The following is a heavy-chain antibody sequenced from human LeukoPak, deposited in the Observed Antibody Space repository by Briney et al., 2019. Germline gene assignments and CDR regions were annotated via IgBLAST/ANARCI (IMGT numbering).Heavy chain of an antibody. CDR3: ARTAAGNYYYYYMDV. Sequence: GGSLRLPCAASGFTFDDYGMSWVRQAPGKGLEWVSGVNWNGGSTGYADSVKGRFTISRDNAKNSLYLQMNSLRAEDTALYYCARTAAGNYYYYYMDVWGKGTTVTVSS. D-gene: IGHD6-13*01. J-gene: IGHJ6*03. CDR1: GFTFDDYG. CDR2: VNWNGGST. V-gene: IGHV3-20*04.